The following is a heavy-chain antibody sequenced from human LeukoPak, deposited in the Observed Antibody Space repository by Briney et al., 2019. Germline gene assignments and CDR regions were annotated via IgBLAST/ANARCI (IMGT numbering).Heavy chain of an antibody. V-gene: IGHV3-23*01. CDR1: GFTFSSYA. J-gene: IGHJ4*02. D-gene: IGHD3-10*01. CDR3: AKGSGDTGYYFDD. CDR2: VRVDGGSS. Sequence: PGGSLRLSCAASGFTFSSYAMGWVRQAPGKGLEWVSGVRVDGGSSYYADSVKGRFTISRDNSKSTLYLQMNSLRAEDTALYYCAKGSGDTGYYFDDWGQGTLVTVSS.